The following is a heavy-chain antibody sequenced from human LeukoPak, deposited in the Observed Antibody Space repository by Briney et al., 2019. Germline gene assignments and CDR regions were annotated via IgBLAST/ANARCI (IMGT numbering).Heavy chain of an antibody. D-gene: IGHD4-23*01. V-gene: IGHV3-33*08. CDR1: GLTFSNYG. CDR2: IWYDGSNK. J-gene: IGHJ3*02. Sequence: GGSLRLSCVASGLTFSNYGMNWVRQAPGKGLEWVAVIWYDGSNKYYADSVKGRFTISRDNSKNTLYLQMNSLRAEDTAVYYCAREMTTVVLDAFDIWGQGTMVTVSS. CDR3: AREMTTVVLDAFDI.